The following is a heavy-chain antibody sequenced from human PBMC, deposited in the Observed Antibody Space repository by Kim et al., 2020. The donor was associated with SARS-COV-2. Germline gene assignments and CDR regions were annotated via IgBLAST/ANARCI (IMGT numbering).Heavy chain of an antibody. CDR1: GYTFTGYY. J-gene: IGHJ6*02. V-gene: IGHV1-2*06. Sequence: ASVKVSCKASGYTFTGYYMHWVRQAPGQGLEWMGRINPNSGGTNYAQKFQGRVTMTRDTSISTAYMELSRLRSDDTAVYYCARDRGYCSSTSCYSYYYGMDVWGQGTTVTVSS. D-gene: IGHD2-2*01. CDR3: ARDRGYCSSTSCYSYYYGMDV. CDR2: INPNSGGT.